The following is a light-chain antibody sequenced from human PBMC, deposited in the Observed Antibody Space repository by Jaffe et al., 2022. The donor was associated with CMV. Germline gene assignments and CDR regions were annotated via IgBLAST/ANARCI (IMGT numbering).Light chain of an antibody. CDR2: GAS. J-gene: IGKJ4*01. Sequence: EIVLTQSPGTLSLSPGERATLSCRASQSVTNNYLAWYQQKPGQAPRLLIYGASSRATGIPDRFSGSGSGTDFSLTISRLDPEDFAVYYCQQFGSSPLTFGGGTKVEIK. V-gene: IGKV3-20*01. CDR1: QSVTNNY. CDR3: QQFGSSPLT.